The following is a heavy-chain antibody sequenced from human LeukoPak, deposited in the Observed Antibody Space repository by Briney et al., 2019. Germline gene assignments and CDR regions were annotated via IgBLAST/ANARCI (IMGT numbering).Heavy chain of an antibody. CDR3: ARFLSGYVYYYQYYMDV. V-gene: IGHV4-34*01. CDR2: INHSGST. J-gene: IGHJ6*03. Sequence: SETLSLTCAVDGGSFGGYYGTWIRQPPGKGLEWIGEINHSGSTNYNPSLKSRVIIAIDTSKNQFSLELRSVTAADTALYYCARFLSGYVYYYQYYMDVWGRGTTVTVSS. D-gene: IGHD3-3*01. CDR1: GGSFGGYY.